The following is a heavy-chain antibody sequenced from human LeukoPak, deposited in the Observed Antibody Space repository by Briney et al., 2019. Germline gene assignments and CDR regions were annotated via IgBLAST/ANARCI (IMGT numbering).Heavy chain of an antibody. Sequence: GGSLRLSCAASGFTFSSYWMNWVRQAPGKRLEWVSYISSSSSTIYYADSVKGRFTISRDNAKNSLYLQMNSLRAEDTAVYYCARDPTGGSGRPKPYFDYWGQGTLVTVSS. D-gene: IGHD3-10*01. CDR2: ISSSSSTI. J-gene: IGHJ4*02. CDR3: ARDPTGGSGRPKPYFDY. V-gene: IGHV3-48*04. CDR1: GFTFSSYW.